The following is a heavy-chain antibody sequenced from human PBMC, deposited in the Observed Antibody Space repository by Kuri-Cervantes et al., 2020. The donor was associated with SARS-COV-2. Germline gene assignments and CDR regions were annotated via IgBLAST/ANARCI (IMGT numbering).Heavy chain of an antibody. CDR1: GYTFTSYG. D-gene: IGHD6-13*01. V-gene: IGHV1-8*03. Sequence: ASVKVSCKASGYTFTSYGISWVRQATGQGLEWMGWMNPNSGNTGYAQKFQGRVTITRSTSISTAYMELSSLSSEDTAVYYCARVIGSSWFRNYYYYMDVWGKGTTVTVSS. CDR2: MNPNSGNT. J-gene: IGHJ6*03. CDR3: ARVIGSSWFRNYYYYMDV.